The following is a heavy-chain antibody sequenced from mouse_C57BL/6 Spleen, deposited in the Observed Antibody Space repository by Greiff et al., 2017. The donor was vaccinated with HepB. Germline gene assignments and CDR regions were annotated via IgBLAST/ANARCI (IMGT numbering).Heavy chain of an antibody. Sequence: EVKVEESGPGLVKPSQSLSLTCSVTGYSITSCYYWNWIRQFPGNKLEWMGYISYDGSNNYNPSLKNRISITRDTSKNQFFLKLNSVTTEDTATYYCARYYGSSHWYFDVWGTGTTVTVSS. CDR3: ARYYGSSHWYFDV. V-gene: IGHV3-6*01. CDR1: GYSITSCYY. CDR2: ISYDGSN. D-gene: IGHD1-1*01. J-gene: IGHJ1*03.